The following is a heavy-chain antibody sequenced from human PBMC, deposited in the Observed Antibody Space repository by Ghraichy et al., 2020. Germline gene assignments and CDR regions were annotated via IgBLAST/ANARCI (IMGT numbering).Heavy chain of an antibody. Sequence: ASVKVSCKVSGYTFICYGLSSVRLAPGQGLEWMGWVSAYNGNANYAQKLQDRVRMTTDTSTSTAYMELRSLRSDDTAVYYWARGPNRPGYSSSWSSQHYYTMDVWGQGTTVTVSS. CDR1: GYTFICYG. J-gene: IGHJ6*02. CDR2: VSAYNGNA. CDR3: ARGPNRPGYSSSWSSQHYYTMDV. D-gene: IGHD6-13*01. V-gene: IGHV1-18*04.